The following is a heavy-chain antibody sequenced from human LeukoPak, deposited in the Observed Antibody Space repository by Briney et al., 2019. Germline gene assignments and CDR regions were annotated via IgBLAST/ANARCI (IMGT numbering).Heavy chain of an antibody. CDR1: GFTFSSYW. Sequence: PGWSLRLSCADSGFTFSSYWLHWVRQAPGKGGAWVSRIKTDWTNTNYPDSVKGRFTICRDNAKHSLYLQMNSLRAEDTAVYYCARETDIVVVPAAPDYWGQGTLVTVSS. V-gene: IGHV3-74*01. CDR2: IKTDWTNT. D-gene: IGHD2-2*01. J-gene: IGHJ4*02. CDR3: ARETDIVVVPAAPDY.